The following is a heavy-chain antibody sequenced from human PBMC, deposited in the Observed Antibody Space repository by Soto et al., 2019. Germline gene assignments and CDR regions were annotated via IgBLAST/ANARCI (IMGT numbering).Heavy chain of an antibody. CDR1: GGSISSGDYY. CDR3: AREDEKYCSGGSCYSGHSAFDI. CDR2: IYYSGST. V-gene: IGHV4-30-4*02. Sequence: PSDTLSLTCTVSGGSISSGDYYWSWIRQPPGKGLEWIGYIYYSGSTYYNPSLKSRVTISVDTSKNQFSLKLSSVTAADTAVYYCAREDEKYCSGGSCYSGHSAFDIWGQGTMVT. J-gene: IGHJ3*02. D-gene: IGHD2-15*01.